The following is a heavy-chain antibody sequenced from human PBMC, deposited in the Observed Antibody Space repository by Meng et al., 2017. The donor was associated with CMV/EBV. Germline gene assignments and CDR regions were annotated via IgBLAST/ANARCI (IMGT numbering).Heavy chain of an antibody. CDR3: AGGEVLGLIFDY. V-gene: IGHV4-39*07. J-gene: IGHJ4*02. D-gene: IGHD1-26*01. CDR2: IYYSGST. Sequence: SETLSLTCTVSGGSTSSSSYYWGWIRQPPGKGLEWIGSIYYSGSTYYNPSLKSRVTISVDTSKNQFSLKLSSVTAADTAVYYCAGGEVLGLIFDYWGQGTLVTVSS. CDR1: GGSTSSSSYY.